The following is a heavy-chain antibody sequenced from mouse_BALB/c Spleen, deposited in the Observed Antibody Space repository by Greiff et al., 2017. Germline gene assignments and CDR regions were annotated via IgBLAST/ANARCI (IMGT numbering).Heavy chain of an antibody. V-gene: IGHV1-62-2*01. J-gene: IGHJ4*01. CDR2: FYPGSGSI. D-gene: IGHD2-4*01. CDR1: GYTFTEYI. CDR3: ARHEDYYDYDGGDYYAMDY. Sequence: QVQLKQSGAELVKPGASVKLSCKASGYTFTEYIIHWVKQRSGQGLEWIGWFYPGSGSIKYNEKFKDKATLTADKSSSTVYMELSRLTSEDSAVYFCARHEDYYDYDGGDYYAMDYWGQGTSVTVSS.